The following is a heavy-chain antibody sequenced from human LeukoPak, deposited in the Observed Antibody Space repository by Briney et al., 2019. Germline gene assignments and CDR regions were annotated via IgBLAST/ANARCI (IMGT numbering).Heavy chain of an antibody. V-gene: IGHV1-69*01. CDR1: GGTFSSYA. CDR2: IIPIFGTA. D-gene: IGHD2-2*01. J-gene: IGHJ6*04. Sequence: GSSVKVSCKASGGTFSSYAICWVRQAPGQGLEWMGGIIPIFGTANYAQKFQGRVTITADESTSTAYMELSSLRSEDTAVYYCARDRGYCSSTSCYLNFYYGMDVWGKGTTVTVSS. CDR3: ARDRGYCSSTSCYLNFYYGMDV.